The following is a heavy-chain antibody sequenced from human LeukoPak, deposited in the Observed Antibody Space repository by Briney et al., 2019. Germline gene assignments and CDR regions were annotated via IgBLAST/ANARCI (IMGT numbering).Heavy chain of an antibody. Sequence: GGSLRLSCAASGFTFSSYEMNWVRQAPGKGLEWVSYTSSSGSTIYYADSVKGRFTISRDNAKNSLYLQMNSLRAEDTAVYYCAELGITMIGGVWGKGTTVTISS. D-gene: IGHD3-10*02. CDR3: AELGITMIGGV. CDR1: GFTFSSYE. J-gene: IGHJ6*04. V-gene: IGHV3-48*03. CDR2: TSSSGSTI.